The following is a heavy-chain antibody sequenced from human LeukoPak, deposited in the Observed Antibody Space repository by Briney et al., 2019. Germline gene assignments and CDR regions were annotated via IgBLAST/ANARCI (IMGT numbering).Heavy chain of an antibody. J-gene: IGHJ6*04. V-gene: IGHV3-21*01. CDR1: GFTFSSHS. Sequence: GGSLRLSCAASGFTFSSHSMNWVRQAPGKGLEWVSSISSSSSYIYYADSVKGRFTISRDNAKNSLYLQMNSLRAEDTAVYYCARDMPSPYYDILTGYYNCNYYYYYGMDVWGKGTTVTVSS. D-gene: IGHD3-9*01. CDR3: ARDMPSPYYDILTGYYNCNYYYYYGMDV. CDR2: ISSSSSYI.